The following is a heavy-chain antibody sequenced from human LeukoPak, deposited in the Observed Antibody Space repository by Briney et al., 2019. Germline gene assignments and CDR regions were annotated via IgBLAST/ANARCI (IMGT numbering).Heavy chain of an antibody. CDR1: GFTFSRYG. CDR2: ISYVGKNE. V-gene: IGHV3-30*04. D-gene: IGHD5-24*01. CDR3: VRGDPHFSYNNYWYGKKFDY. J-gene: IGHJ4*02. Sequence: GGSLRLSCAASGFTFSRYGMYWVRQAPGKGLEWVAVISYVGKNETYADSVRGRFTISRDTSRNTVSLQMHSLTPEDTAVYYCVRGDPHFSYNNYWYGKKFDYWGQGTLVTVSS.